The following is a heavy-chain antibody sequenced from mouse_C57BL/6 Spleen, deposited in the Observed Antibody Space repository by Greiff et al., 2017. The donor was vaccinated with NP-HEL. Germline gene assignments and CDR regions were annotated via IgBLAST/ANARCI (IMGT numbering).Heavy chain of an antibody. CDR3: ARERDRFAY. V-gene: IGHV1-82*01. Sequence: VQLQQSGPELVKPGASVKISCKASGYAFSSSWMNWVKQRPGKGLEWIGRIYPGDGDTNYNGKFKGKATLTADKSSSTAYMQLSSLTSEDSAVYFCARERDRFAYWGQGTLVTVSA. CDR2: IYPGDGDT. D-gene: IGHD3-3*01. J-gene: IGHJ3*01. CDR1: GYAFSSSW.